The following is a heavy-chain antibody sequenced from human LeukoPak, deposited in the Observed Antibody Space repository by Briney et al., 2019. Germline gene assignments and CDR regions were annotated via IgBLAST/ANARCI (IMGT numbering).Heavy chain of an antibody. V-gene: IGHV1-2*02. CDR2: INPHNGVT. CDR1: GYTFTGHF. CDR3: ARDMGILAARRGDAFDI. J-gene: IGHJ3*02. Sequence: ASVKVSCKASGYTFTGHFIHWVRQAPGQGLEWMGWINPHNGVTNYAQKFQGRVTMTRDTSISTAYMELSSLRSEDTAVYYRARDMGILAARRGDAFDIWGQGTMVTVSS. D-gene: IGHD6-6*01.